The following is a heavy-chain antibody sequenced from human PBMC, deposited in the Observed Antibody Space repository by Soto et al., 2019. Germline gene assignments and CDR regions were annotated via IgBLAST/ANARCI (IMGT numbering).Heavy chain of an antibody. Sequence: ASVKVSCKASGGTFSSYAMRWVRQAPGQGLEWMGGIIAICGTANYAQKFQGRVTITGDESTSTAYMELSSLRSEDTAVYYCARDPGFCGGDCYFDYWGQGILVTVSS. CDR3: ARDPGFCGGDCYFDY. D-gene: IGHD2-21*02. CDR2: IIAICGTA. CDR1: GGTFSSYA. J-gene: IGHJ4*02. V-gene: IGHV1-69*13.